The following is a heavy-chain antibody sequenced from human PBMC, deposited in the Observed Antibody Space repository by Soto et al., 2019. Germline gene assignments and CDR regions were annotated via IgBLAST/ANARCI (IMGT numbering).Heavy chain of an antibody. Sequence: QVQLQESGPGLVKPSETLSLTCTVSGGSISSDYWSWIRQPAGKGLEWIARIYGSGGTNYNPSLKSRVTMSLDTSKKTFSRRLTSVTAADTAVYFCAREGASSYASRHFDNWGQGTLVTVSS. J-gene: IGHJ4*02. CDR2: IYGSGGT. V-gene: IGHV4-4*07. D-gene: IGHD3-16*01. CDR3: AREGASSYASRHFDN. CDR1: GGSISSDY.